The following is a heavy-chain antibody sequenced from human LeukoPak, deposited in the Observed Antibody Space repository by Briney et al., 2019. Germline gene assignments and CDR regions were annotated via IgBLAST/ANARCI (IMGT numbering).Heavy chain of an antibody. Sequence: SQTLSLTCAVSGGSISSGGYSWSWIRQPPGKGLEWIGEINHSGSTNYNPSLKSRVTISVDTSKNQFSLKLSSVTAADTAVYYCARGAGGAIWGQGTMVTVSS. CDR1: GGSISSGGYS. CDR3: ARGAGGAI. J-gene: IGHJ3*02. D-gene: IGHD4-23*01. CDR2: INHSGST. V-gene: IGHV4-30-2*01.